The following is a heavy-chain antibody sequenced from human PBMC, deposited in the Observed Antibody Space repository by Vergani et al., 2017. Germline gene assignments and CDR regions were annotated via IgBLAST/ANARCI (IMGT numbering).Heavy chain of an antibody. Sequence: EVQLVQSGAEVKKPGESLKISCQISGYSFTNYWIGWVRQMPGKGLEWMGIIHPADSDTRYSPSFQGQVTISVDKSISTAYQERSSLRASDSAMYYCARLYGRDSSGSKYVDYWGQGTLVTVSS. CDR2: IHPADSDT. V-gene: IGHV5-51*01. J-gene: IGHJ4*02. CDR3: ARLYGRDSSGSKYVDY. CDR1: GYSFTNYW. D-gene: IGHD3-22*01.